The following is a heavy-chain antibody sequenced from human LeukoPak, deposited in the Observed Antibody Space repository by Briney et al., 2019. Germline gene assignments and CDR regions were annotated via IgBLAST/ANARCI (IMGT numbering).Heavy chain of an antibody. CDR3: ARHVNYYGSGSYCNCYYYGMDV. Sequence: PSETLSLTCTVSGGSISSYYWSWIRQPPGKGLEWIGYIYYSGNTNYNPSLKSRVTISVDTPKNQFSLKLSSVTAADTAVYYCARHVNYYGSGSYCNCYYYGMDVWGQGTTVTVSS. CDR1: GGSISSYY. D-gene: IGHD3-10*01. V-gene: IGHV4-59*08. CDR2: IYYSGNT. J-gene: IGHJ6*02.